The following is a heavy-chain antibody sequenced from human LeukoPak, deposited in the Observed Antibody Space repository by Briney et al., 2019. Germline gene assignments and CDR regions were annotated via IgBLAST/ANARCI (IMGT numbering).Heavy chain of an antibody. D-gene: IGHD1-14*01. CDR2: IYYSGST. V-gene: IGHV4-39*01. J-gene: IGHJ4*02. CDR1: GGSISSSSYY. Sequence: SETLSLTCTVSGGSISSSSYYWGWIRQPPGKGLEWIGSIYYSGSTYYNPSLKSRVTISVDTSKNQFSLKLSSVTAADTAVYYCARQHHAEGIYWGRGTLVTVSS. CDR3: ARQHHAEGIY.